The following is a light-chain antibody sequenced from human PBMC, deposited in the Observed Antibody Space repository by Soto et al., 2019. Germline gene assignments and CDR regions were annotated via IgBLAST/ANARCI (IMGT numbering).Light chain of an antibody. Sequence: EIGMTQSPATLSVSPWERATLSCRASQSVSSNLAWYQQKPGQAPRLLIYGASTRATGIPARFSGSGSGTEFTLTISSLQSEDFAVYYCQQYFTSALTFGRGTKVDIK. J-gene: IGKJ4*01. CDR1: QSVSSN. V-gene: IGKV3-15*01. CDR3: QQYFTSALT. CDR2: GAS.